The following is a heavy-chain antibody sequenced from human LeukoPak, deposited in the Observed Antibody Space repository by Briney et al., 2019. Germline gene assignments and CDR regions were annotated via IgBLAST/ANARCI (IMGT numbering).Heavy chain of an antibody. V-gene: IGHV3-7*01. CDR2: IKQDGSEK. CDR1: GFTFSSYW. Sequence: GGSLRLPCAASGFTFSSYWMSWVRQAPGKGLEWVANIKQDGSEKYYVDSVKGRFTISRDNAKNSLYLQMNSLRAEDTAVYYCARGPNGKPAATLDYWGQGTLVTVSS. D-gene: IGHD2-2*01. J-gene: IGHJ4*02. CDR3: ARGPNGKPAATLDY.